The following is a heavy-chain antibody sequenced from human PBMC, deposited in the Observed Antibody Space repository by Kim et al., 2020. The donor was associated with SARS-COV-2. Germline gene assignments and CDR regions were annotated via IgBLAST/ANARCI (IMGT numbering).Heavy chain of an antibody. J-gene: IGHJ3*01. CDR3: ATQSTNTVAFEV. Sequence: KYYGESVKGRFTISRDNSKNTLYLQMNSLRAEDTAVYYCATQSTNTVAFEVWGQGTMVTVSS. V-gene: IGHV3-33*01. CDR2: K. D-gene: IGHD4-17*01.